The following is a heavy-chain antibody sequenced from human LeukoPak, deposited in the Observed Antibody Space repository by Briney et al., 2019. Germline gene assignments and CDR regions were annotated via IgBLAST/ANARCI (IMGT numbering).Heavy chain of an antibody. CDR2: ISWNSGSI. CDR3: AKDRVGDMTTPDY. D-gene: IGHD4-17*01. Sequence: PGGSLRLSCAASGFTFSSYAMSWVRQAPGKGLEWVSGISWNSGSIGYADSVKGRFTISRDNAKNSLYLQMNSLRAEDTALYYCAKDRVGDMTTPDYWGQGTLVTVSS. J-gene: IGHJ4*02. CDR1: GFTFSSYA. V-gene: IGHV3-9*01.